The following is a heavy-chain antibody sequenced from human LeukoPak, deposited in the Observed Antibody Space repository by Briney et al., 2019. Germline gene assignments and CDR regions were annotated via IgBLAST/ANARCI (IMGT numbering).Heavy chain of an antibody. CDR3: ARDVPYDFWSGYSFDY. V-gene: IGHV3-20*04. CDR1: GFTFSSFE. CDR2: INWNGGST. J-gene: IGHJ4*02. D-gene: IGHD3-3*01. Sequence: GGSLRLSCAASGFTFSSFEMNWVRQAPGKGLEWVSGINWNGGSTGYADSVKGRFTISRDNAKNSLYLQMNSLRAEDTALYYCARDVPYDFWSGYSFDYWGQGTLVTVSS.